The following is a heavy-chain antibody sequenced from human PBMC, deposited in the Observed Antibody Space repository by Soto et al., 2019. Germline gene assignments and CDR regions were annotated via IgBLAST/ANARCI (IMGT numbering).Heavy chain of an antibody. CDR1: GFTVSSNY. Sequence: GGSLRLSCAASGFTVSSNYMSWVRQAPGKGLEWVSVIYSGGSTYYADSVKGRFTISRDNSKNTLFLQMDSLRTEDTAVYYCARALDFWSAYFDYWGQGSLVTVSS. V-gene: IGHV3-66*01. CDR2: IYSGGST. J-gene: IGHJ4*02. CDR3: ARALDFWSAYFDY. D-gene: IGHD3-3*01.